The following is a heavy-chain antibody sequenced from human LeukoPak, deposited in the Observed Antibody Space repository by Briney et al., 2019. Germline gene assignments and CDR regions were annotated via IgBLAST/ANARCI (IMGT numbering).Heavy chain of an antibody. J-gene: IGHJ4*02. Sequence: GGSLRLSCATSGFTFSSYAMSWVRQPPGKGLEWVSAMSSSDDGRYYAASVRGRFTISRDTSRSTLYLQMNSLRAEDAAVYYCAKAPVISCRGAFCYPFDYWGQGTLVTVSS. CDR3: AKAPVISCRGAFCYPFDY. V-gene: IGHV3-23*01. CDR1: GFTFSSYA. CDR2: MSSSDDGR. D-gene: IGHD2-15*01.